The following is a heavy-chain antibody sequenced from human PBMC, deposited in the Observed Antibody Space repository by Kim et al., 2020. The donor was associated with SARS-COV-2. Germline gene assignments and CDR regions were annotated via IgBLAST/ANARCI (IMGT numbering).Heavy chain of an antibody. D-gene: IGHD1-26*01. J-gene: IGHJ4*02. Sequence: GGSLRLSCAVSGFTFSSYAMSWVRQAPGKGLEWVSGISVSGAGTYYADSVKGRFTISRDNSKNTLYLQMNGLRAEDTAVYYCAKVYYFPSYYFDYWGQGTLVTVSS. CDR1: GFTFSSYA. CDR2: ISVSGAGT. CDR3: AKVYYFPSYYFDY. V-gene: IGHV3-23*01.